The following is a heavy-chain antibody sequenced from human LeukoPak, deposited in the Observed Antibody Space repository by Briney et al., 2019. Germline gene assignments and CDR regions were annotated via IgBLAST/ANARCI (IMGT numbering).Heavy chain of an antibody. CDR2: IYRGGST. V-gene: IGHV3-53*01. Sequence: GGSLRLSCAASGFTVSSNAMTWVRQAPGKGLEWVSVIYRGGSTYYADSVKGRFTISRDNSKNTLYLQMNSLRVGDTAVYSCAKTDSSGYQMDWGQGTLVTVSS. D-gene: IGHD3-22*01. J-gene: IGHJ4*02. CDR3: AKTDSSGYQMD. CDR1: GFTVSSNA.